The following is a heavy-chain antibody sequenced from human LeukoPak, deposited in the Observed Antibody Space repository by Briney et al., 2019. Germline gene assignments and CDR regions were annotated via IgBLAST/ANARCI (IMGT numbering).Heavy chain of an antibody. D-gene: IGHD3-10*01. CDR2: ISWNSGSI. CDR1: GFTFDDYA. CDR3: AKDGSPGWFGELTFDY. V-gene: IGHV3-9*01. Sequence: QPGGSLRLSCAASGFTFDDYAMHWVRQAPGKGLEWVSGISWNSGSIGYADSVKGRFTISRDNAKNSLYLQMNSLRAEDTALYYCAKDGSPGWFGELTFDYWGQGTLVTVSS. J-gene: IGHJ4*02.